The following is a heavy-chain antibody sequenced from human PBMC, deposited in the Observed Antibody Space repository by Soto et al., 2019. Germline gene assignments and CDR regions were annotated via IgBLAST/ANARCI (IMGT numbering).Heavy chain of an antibody. V-gene: IGHV3-23*01. D-gene: IGHD3-3*01. J-gene: IGHJ1*01. CDR2: ISGSGGST. CDR3: ADDFWSGYYSYFQH. CDR1: GFTFISYA. Sequence: EVQLLESGGGLVQPGGSLRLSCAASGFTFISYAMSWVSQAPGKGLEWVSAISGSGGSTYYADSVKGRFTISRDNSKNTLYLQMNSLRAEDTAVYYWADDFWSGYYSYFQHWGQGTLVTVSS.